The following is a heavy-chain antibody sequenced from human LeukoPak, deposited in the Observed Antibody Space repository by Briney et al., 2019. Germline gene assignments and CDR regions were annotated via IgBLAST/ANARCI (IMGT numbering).Heavy chain of an antibody. CDR2: ISGSGDSI. D-gene: IGHD3-9*01. J-gene: IGHJ4*02. Sequence: PGGSLRLSCAASGFTFSSYAMSWVRQAPGKGLEWVSAISGSGDSIYYADSVKGRFTISRDNSKNTLFLQLNSLRVEDTAVYYCAKDWESYYDILTGYFITRSEVTPSGIWGQGTLVTVSS. CDR1: GFTFSSYA. CDR3: AKDWESYYDILTGYFITRSEVTPSGI. V-gene: IGHV3-23*01.